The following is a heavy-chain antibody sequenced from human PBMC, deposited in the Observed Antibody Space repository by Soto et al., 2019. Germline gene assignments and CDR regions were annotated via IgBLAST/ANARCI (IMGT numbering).Heavy chain of an antibody. D-gene: IGHD3-22*01. J-gene: IGHJ4*02. V-gene: IGHV3-23*01. CDR1: GLTFNSYA. CDR3: ARCPGYYYDMSGSFDY. Sequence: GGSLRLSCAASGLTFNSYAMSWVRQAPGKGLEWVSAISGSGARTYYADSVKGRFTIFRDNSKNTLYLQMNSLRAEDTALYYCARCPGYYYDMSGSFDYWGQGTVVTVSS. CDR2: ISGSGART.